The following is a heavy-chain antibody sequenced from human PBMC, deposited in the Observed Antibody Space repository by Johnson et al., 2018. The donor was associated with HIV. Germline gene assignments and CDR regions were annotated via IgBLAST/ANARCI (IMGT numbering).Heavy chain of an antibody. V-gene: IGHV3-30*02. Sequence: QMQLVESGGGVVQPGRSLRLSCAASGFTFSSYGMHWVRQAPGKGLEWVTFIRYDGSEKYFADSVKGRFTISRDNSKNTLYLQMSSLRLEDTALYYCAKDSSSRMGFPGFDIWGPGTMVTVSS. J-gene: IGHJ3*02. CDR1: GFTFSSYG. CDR3: AKDSSSRMGFPGFDI. CDR2: IRYDGSEK. D-gene: IGHD2-2*01.